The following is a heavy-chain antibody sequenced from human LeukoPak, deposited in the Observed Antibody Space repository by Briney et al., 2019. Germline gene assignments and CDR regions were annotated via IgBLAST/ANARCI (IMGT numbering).Heavy chain of an antibody. CDR2: ISAYNGNT. D-gene: IGHD2-2*01. CDR3: ARASGYCGSTSCYGMAYYYYYGMDV. Sequence: ASVKVSCKASGYTFTNYGFTWVRQAPGQGLEWMGWISAYNGNTNYAQNLQGRVTMTTDTSTSTAYMELRSLRSDDTAVYYCARASGYCGSTSCYGMAYYYYYGMDVWGQGTTVTVSS. CDR1: GYTFTNYG. V-gene: IGHV1-18*04. J-gene: IGHJ6*02.